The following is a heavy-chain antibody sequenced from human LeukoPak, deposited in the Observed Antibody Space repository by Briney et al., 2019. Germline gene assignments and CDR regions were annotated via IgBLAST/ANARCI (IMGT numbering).Heavy chain of an antibody. CDR2: ISDGGDAT. J-gene: IGHJ4*02. CDR1: GFTFRSYA. CDR3: AKRRYCDNMSCNDFDY. V-gene: IGHV3-23*01. Sequence: GGSLRLSCAASGFTFRSYAMNWVRQAPGKGLEWVSAISDGGDATYYADSVKGRFTISRDNSKNTLYLQMNSLRAGDTAVYYCAKRRYCDNMSCNDFDYWGQGTLVTVSS. D-gene: IGHD2/OR15-2a*01.